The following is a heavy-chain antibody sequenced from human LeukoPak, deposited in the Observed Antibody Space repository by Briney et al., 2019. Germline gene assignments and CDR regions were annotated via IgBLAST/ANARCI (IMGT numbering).Heavy chain of an antibody. J-gene: IGHJ4*02. V-gene: IGHV3-11*01. D-gene: IGHD1-26*01. CDR3: ARYSGSYSHFDY. CDR1: GFTFSDYY. CDR2: ISSSGSTI. Sequence: GGSLRLSCAASGFTFSDYYMSWIRQAPGKGLEWVSYISSSGSTIYYADSAKGRFTISRDNAKNSLYLQMNSLRAEDAAVYYCARYSGSYSHFDYWGQGTLVTVSS.